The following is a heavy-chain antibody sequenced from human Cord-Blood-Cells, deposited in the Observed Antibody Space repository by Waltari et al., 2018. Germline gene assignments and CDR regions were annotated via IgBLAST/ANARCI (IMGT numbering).Heavy chain of an antibody. J-gene: IGHJ4*02. D-gene: IGHD1-20*01. Sequence: EVQLVESGGDLVQPGGSLRLSCAASGFTVSSNYMSWVRQAPGKGLEWVSVIYSGGSTYYADSGKGRFTISRHNSKNTLYLQMNSLRAEDTAVYYCARVTGTYYFDYWGQGTLVTVSS. CDR1: GFTVSSNY. CDR3: ARVTGTYYFDY. CDR2: IYSGGST. V-gene: IGHV3-53*04.